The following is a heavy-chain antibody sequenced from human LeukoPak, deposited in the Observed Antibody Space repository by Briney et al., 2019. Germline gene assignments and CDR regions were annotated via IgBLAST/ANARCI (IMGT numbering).Heavy chain of an antibody. D-gene: IGHD1-26*01. CDR3: AAEDRYSGSYEL. V-gene: IGHV1-58*01. J-gene: IGHJ4*02. Sequence: SVKVSCKASGFTFTSSAVQWVRQARGQRLEWIGWIVVGSGNTNYAQKFQERVTITRDMSTSTAYMELSSLRSEDTAVYYCAAEDRYSGSYELWGQGTLVTVSS. CDR1: GFTFTSSA. CDR2: IVVGSGNT.